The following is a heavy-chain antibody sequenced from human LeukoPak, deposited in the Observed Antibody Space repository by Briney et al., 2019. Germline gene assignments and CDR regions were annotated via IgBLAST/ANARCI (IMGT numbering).Heavy chain of an antibody. CDR3: AKESSSSVY. CDR2: ISGSGGST. Sequence: ETLSLTCTVSGGSIRSSYYYWGWIHQPPGKGLEWVSAISGSGGSTYYADSVKGRFTISRDNSKNTLYLQMDSLRAEDTAVYYCAKESSSSVYWGQGTLVTVSS. V-gene: IGHV3-23*01. CDR1: GGSIRSSYYY. D-gene: IGHD6-6*01. J-gene: IGHJ4*02.